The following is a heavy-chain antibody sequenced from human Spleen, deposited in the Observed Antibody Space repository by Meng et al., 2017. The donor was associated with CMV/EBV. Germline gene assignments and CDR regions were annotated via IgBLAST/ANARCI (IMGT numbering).Heavy chain of an antibody. J-gene: IGHJ4*02. CDR1: GGPIRGYY. CDR3: ARVTHYRSYFDY. Sequence: SETLSLTCSVSGGPIRGYYWSWFRQPPGKGLEWIAYLHHSGTNNYNPSLKSRVTISVDTAKNQFSLKMTSVTAADTAVYYCARVTHYRSYFDYWGQGTLVTVSS. V-gene: IGHV4-59*12. CDR2: LHHSGTN. D-gene: IGHD3-10*01.